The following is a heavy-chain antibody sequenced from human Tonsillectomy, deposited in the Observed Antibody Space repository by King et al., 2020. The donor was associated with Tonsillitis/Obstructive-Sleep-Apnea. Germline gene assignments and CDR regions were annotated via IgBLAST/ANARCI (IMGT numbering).Heavy chain of an antibody. CDR2: ITSSSSYI. V-gene: IGHV3-21*01. J-gene: IGHJ3*02. D-gene: IGHD1-1*01. CDR3: AKTSRPLTPIQLHPFDI. CDR1: GFTFSSYS. Sequence: VQLVESGGGLVKPGGSLRLSCAASGFTFSSYSINWVRQAPGKGLEWVASITSSSSYIFYADSVKGRLTISRDNAKNSLYLQMNSLRAEDTAVYYCAKTSRPLTPIQLHPFDIWGQGTMVTVSS.